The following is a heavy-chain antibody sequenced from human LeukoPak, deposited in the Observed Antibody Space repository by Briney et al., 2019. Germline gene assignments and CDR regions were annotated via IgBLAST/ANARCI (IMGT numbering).Heavy chain of an antibody. J-gene: IGHJ6*02. CDR1: GFTFSNYA. D-gene: IGHD3-10*01. CDR2: ISYTGDTK. Sequence: GGSLRLSRAASGFTFSNYAMHWVRQAPGKGLEWVGVISYTGDTKYYADSVKGRFTISRDNSKNTLYLQMNSLRAEDTAVYHCARVGFSGSYYKGYQYYGMDVWGQGTTVTVSS. CDR3: ARVGFSGSYYKGYQYYGMDV. V-gene: IGHV3-30-3*01.